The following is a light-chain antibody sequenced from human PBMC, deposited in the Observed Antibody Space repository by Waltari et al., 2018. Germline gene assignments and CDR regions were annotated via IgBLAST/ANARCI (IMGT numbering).Light chain of an antibody. CDR1: ENVNNY. Sequence: DIQMTQSPSSLSTSVGDRVPITCRASENVNNYLNWYQQKPGKAPKLLIYKAYTLQSGVPSKFSGSGSGTDYTFTISSLQSEDVATYYCQHNYGTPYSFGQGTKVEIK. CDR3: QHNYGTPYS. J-gene: IGKJ2*03. CDR2: KAY. V-gene: IGKV1-39*01.